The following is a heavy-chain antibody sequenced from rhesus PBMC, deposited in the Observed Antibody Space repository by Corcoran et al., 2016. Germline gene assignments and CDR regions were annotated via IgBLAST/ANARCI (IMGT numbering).Heavy chain of an antibody. V-gene: IGHV4-169*01. CDR2: IYGSGSST. CDR3: AGATTVAYWYFDI. CDR1: GGSIHSNY. Sequence: QLQLQESGPGLVKPSETLSVTCAVSGGSIHSNYWSWIRPVPGRGLELIGYIYGSGSSTNYNPSLKSRVNLSVDTSKNQLSLKLSSVTAADTAVYYCAGATTVAYWYFDIWGPGTPITISS. D-gene: IGHD4-29*01. J-gene: IGHJ2*01.